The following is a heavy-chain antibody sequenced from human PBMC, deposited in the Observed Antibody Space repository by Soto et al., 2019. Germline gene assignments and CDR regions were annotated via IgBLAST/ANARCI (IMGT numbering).Heavy chain of an antibody. CDR1: GGSISSGGYY. D-gene: IGHD3-9*01. CDR3: VRELTLGWFDP. V-gene: IGHV4-61*08. Sequence: PSETLSLTCTVSGGSISSGGYYWSWIRQHPGKGLEWIGYIYYSGSTNYNPSLKSRVTISVDTSKNQFSLKLSSVTAADTAVYYCVRELTLGWFDPWGQGTLVTVSS. J-gene: IGHJ5*02. CDR2: IYYSGST.